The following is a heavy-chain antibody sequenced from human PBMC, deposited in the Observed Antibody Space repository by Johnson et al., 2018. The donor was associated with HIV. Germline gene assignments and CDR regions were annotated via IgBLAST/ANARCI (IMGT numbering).Heavy chain of an antibody. Sequence: QVQLVESWGGVVRPGRSLRLSCAASGFTFSSYAMHWVRQAPGKGLEWVAVISYDGSNKYYADSVKGRFTISRDNSKNTLYLQMNSLRAEDTAVYYCASTSSGWFYAFDIWGQGTMVTVSS. D-gene: IGHD6-19*01. V-gene: IGHV3-30*04. J-gene: IGHJ3*02. CDR1: GFTFSSYA. CDR2: ISYDGSNK. CDR3: ASTSSGWFYAFDI.